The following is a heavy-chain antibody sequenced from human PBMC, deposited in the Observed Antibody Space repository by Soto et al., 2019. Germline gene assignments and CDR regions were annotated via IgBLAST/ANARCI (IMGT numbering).Heavy chain of an antibody. V-gene: IGHV3-21*01. CDR3: ARGKPKWELMDY. D-gene: IGHD1-26*01. CDR1: GFTFSSYS. J-gene: IGHJ4*02. CDR2: ISISSSYI. Sequence: GGSLRLSCAASGFTFSSYSMNWVRQAPGKGLEWVSSISISSSYIYYADSVKGRFTISRDNAKNSLYLQMNSLRAEDTAVYYCARGKPKWELMDYWGQGNLVTVSS.